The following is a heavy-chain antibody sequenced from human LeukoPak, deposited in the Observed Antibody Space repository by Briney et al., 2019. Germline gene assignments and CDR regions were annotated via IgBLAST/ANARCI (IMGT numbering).Heavy chain of an antibody. CDR1: GYTFTSYD. CDR2: MNPNSGNT. Sequence: ASVKVSCKASGYTFTSYDINWVRQATGQGLEWMGWMNPNSGNTGYAQKFQGRVTMTRNTSTSTAYMELSSLRSEDTAVYYCARGASRVTYFDYWGQGTLVTVSS. D-gene: IGHD4-17*01. CDR3: ARGASRVTYFDY. V-gene: IGHV1-8*01. J-gene: IGHJ4*02.